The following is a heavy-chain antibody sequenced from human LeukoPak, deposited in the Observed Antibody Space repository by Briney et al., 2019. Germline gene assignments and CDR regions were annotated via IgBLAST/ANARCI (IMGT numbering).Heavy chain of an antibody. J-gene: IGHJ4*02. V-gene: IGHV3-53*01. CDR3: ARAGAVEVFDY. CDR2: IYSGGST. D-gene: IGHD6-19*01. Sequence: GGSLRLSCAASGFTVSSNYMSWVRPAPGKGLEWVSVIYSGGSTYYADSVKGRFTISRDNSKNTLYLQMNSLRAEDTAVYYCARAGAVEVFDYWGQGTLVTVSS. CDR1: GFTVSSNY.